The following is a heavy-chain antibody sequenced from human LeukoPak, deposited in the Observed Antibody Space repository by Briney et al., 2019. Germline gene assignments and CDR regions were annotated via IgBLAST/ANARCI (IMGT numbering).Heavy chain of an antibody. CDR1: GFTFDDYA. D-gene: IGHD6-13*01. Sequence: GRSLRLSCAASGFTFDDYAMHWVLQAPGKGLEWVSGISWNRGSIGYADSVKGRFTISRDNAKNSLYLQMNSLRAEDTALYYCAKDMSSSWYGAGYWGQGTLVTVSS. CDR2: ISWNRGSI. CDR3: AKDMSSSWYGAGY. J-gene: IGHJ4*02. V-gene: IGHV3-9*01.